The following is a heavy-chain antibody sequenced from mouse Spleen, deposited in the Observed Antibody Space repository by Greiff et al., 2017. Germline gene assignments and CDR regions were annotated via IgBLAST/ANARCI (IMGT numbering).Heavy chain of an antibody. D-gene: IGHD1-1*01. CDR3: ARGFITTVVPFDY. CDR2: INPSTGGT. Sequence: VQLQQSGPELVKPGASVKISCKASGYSFTGYYMNWVKQSPEKSLEWIGEINPSTGGTTYNQKFKAKATLTVDKSSSTAYMQLKSLTSEDSAVYYCARGFITTVVPFDYWGQGTPLTGSS. CDR1: GYSFTGYY. V-gene: IGHV1-42*01. J-gene: IGHJ2*01.